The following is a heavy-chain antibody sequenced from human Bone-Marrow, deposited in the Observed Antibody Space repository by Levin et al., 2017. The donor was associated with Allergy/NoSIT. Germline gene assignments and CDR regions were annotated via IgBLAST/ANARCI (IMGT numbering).Heavy chain of an antibody. CDR2: IYSGGTT. CDR1: GFTVSSSY. Sequence: GGSLILSCASSGFTVSSSYMSWIRQAPGKGLEWVSAIYSGGTTYYVDSVKGRFTISRDTSKNTLYLQMNSLRAEDTAVYYCAREHHSYDYEIDSWGQGILVTVSS. J-gene: IGHJ4*02. V-gene: IGHV3-66*01. D-gene: IGHD4-17*01. CDR3: AREHHSYDYEIDS.